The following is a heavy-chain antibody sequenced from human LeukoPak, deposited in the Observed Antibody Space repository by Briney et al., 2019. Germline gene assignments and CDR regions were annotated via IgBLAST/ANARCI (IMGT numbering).Heavy chain of an antibody. Sequence: GGSLRLSCAASGFTFSVCGMHWVRQAPGKGLEWVAVISYDGSNKYYADSVKGRFTISRDNAKNTLYLQMNSLRAEDTAVYYCAKSVLLWFGELAGYYMDVWGKGTTVTVSS. CDR1: GFTFSVCG. D-gene: IGHD3-10*01. CDR2: ISYDGSNK. V-gene: IGHV3-30*18. CDR3: AKSVLLWFGELAGYYMDV. J-gene: IGHJ6*03.